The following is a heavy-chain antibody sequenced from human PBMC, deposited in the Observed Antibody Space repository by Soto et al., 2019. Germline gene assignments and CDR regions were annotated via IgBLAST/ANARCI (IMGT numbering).Heavy chain of an antibody. D-gene: IGHD5-12*01. J-gene: IGHJ4*02. CDR3: ARAQGGSGYDLIDY. CDR1: GGSFSGYY. Sequence: SETLSLTCAVYGGSFSGYYWSWIRQPPGKGLEWIGEINHSGSTNYNPSLKSRVTISVDTSKNQFSLKLSSVTAADTAVYYCARAQGGSGYDLIDYWGQGTLVTVSS. CDR2: INHSGST. V-gene: IGHV4-34*01.